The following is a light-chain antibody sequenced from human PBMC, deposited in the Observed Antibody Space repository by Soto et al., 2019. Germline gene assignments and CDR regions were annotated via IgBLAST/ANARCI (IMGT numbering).Light chain of an antibody. Sequence: QLVLTQPPSASGTPGQRVTISCSGSSSNIGSNTVNWYQQFPGTAPKLLIDSNNQRPSGVPDRFSGFKSGTSASLAISGLQSEDEADYYCATWDDSLNGWVFGGGTKVTVL. V-gene: IGLV1-44*01. J-gene: IGLJ3*02. CDR2: SNN. CDR1: SSNIGSNT. CDR3: ATWDDSLNGWV.